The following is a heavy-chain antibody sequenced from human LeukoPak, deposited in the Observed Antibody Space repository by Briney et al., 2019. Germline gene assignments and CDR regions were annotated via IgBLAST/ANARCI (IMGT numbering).Heavy chain of an antibody. D-gene: IGHD2-21*02. V-gene: IGHV3-23*01. CDR2: ISGSGGDR. CDR1: GFTFGSYA. J-gene: IGHJ4*02. CDR3: ARGSAYCGGDCYFNFDY. Sequence: PGGSLRLSCAASGFTFGSYAMSWVRQAPGKGLEWVSSISGSGGDRYYAVSVKGRFTISRDNSKNTLYLQMDSLRAEDTAVYYCARGSAYCGGDCYFNFDYWGQGTLVTVSS.